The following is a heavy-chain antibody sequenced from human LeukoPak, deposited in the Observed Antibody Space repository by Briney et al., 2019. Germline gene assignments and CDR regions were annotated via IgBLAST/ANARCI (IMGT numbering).Heavy chain of an antibody. V-gene: IGHV4-4*07. CDR2: ICTSGST. CDR1: GGSISTYC. J-gene: IGHJ4*02. D-gene: IGHD4-11*01. CDR3: ARGSAYYSFERSKRVPWGFDY. Sequence: PSETLSLTCIVSGGSISTYCWSWIRQPAGKGLEWIGHICTSGSTNYNPSLKSRVTMSVDTSNNEFSLKLSAGTAADTAVYYCARGSAYYSFERSKRVPWGFDYWGQGSLVIVSS.